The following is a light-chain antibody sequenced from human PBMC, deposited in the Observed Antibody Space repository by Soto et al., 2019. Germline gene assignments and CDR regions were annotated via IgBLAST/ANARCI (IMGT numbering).Light chain of an antibody. CDR2: NNN. CDR1: SSNIGSTT. V-gene: IGLV1-44*01. Sequence: QSVLTQPPSASGTPGQRVTIACSGSSSNIGSTTVKWYQQLPGTAPKLLIYNNNQRPSWDPARFSGSKSGTSASLAISGLQSEDEADYYCAAWDDSLNGVVFGGGTKLTVL. CDR3: AAWDDSLNGVV. J-gene: IGLJ3*02.